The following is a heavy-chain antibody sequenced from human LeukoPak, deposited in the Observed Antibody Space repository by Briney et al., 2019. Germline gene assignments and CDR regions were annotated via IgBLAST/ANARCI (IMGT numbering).Heavy chain of an antibody. Sequence: KSSETLSLTCTVSGGSISSSSYYWGWIRQPPGKGLEWIGSIYYSGSTYYNPSLKSRVTISVDTSKNQFSLKLSSVTAADTAVYYCARGSSSWYAFDYWGQGTLVTVSS. J-gene: IGHJ4*02. CDR1: GGSISSSSYY. V-gene: IGHV4-39*07. CDR3: ARGSSSWYAFDY. CDR2: IYYSGST. D-gene: IGHD6-13*01.